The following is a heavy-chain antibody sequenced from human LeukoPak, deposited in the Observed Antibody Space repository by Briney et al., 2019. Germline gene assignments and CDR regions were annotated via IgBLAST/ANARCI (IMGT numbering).Heavy chain of an antibody. J-gene: IGHJ4*02. D-gene: IGHD3-16*01. CDR3: ARHSYATDY. CDR1: GYSFTNYW. CDR2: IYPGDSDT. Sequence: GESLKISCKASGYSFTNYWIGWVRQTPGKGLEWMGIIYPGDSDTRYSPSFQGQVTISADKSISTAYLQWSSLRASDTAMYYCARHSYATDYWGQGTLVTVSS. V-gene: IGHV5-51*01.